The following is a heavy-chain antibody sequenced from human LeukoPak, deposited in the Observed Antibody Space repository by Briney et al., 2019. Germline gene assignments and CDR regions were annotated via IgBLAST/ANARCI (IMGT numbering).Heavy chain of an antibody. CDR2: ISGSGGVT. V-gene: IGHV3-23*01. CDR1: GFTFSSYA. D-gene: IGHD6-13*01. J-gene: IGHJ6*02. CDR3: AKAIRQQLISKYYYGMDV. Sequence: GGSLRLSCAASGFTFSSYAMSWVRQAPGKGLEWVSAISGSGGVTYYADSVKGRFTISRDNSKSTLYLQMNSLRAEDTAVYYCAKAIRQQLISKYYYGMDVWAKGPRSPSP.